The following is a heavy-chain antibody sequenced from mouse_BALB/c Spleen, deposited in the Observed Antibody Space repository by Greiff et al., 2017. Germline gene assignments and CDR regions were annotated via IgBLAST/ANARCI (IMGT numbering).Heavy chain of an antibody. V-gene: IGHV5-17*02. D-gene: IGHD1-1*01. CDR1: GFTFSSFG. Sequence: EVQLVESGGGLVQPGGSRKLSCAASGFTFSSFGMHWVRQAPEKGLEWVAYISSGSSTIYYADTVKGRFTISRDNPKNTLFLQMTSLRSEDTDMYYCERDYCGSSSVSYRYIEVWGAGTTVTVSS. J-gene: IGHJ1*01. CDR3: ERDYCGSSSVSYRYIEV. CDR2: ISSGSSTI.